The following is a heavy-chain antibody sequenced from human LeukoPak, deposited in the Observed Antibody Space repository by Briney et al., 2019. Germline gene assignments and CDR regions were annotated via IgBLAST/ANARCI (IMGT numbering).Heavy chain of an antibody. CDR2: IKSKADRETT. CDR1: GFTFSYYW. CDR3: TTEAPWYSSGRGWSDY. Sequence: PGGSLRLSCAASGFTFSYYWMSWVRQAPGKGLEWIGHIKSKADRETTDYAAPVKGRFTISRDDSKNTPYLQMNSLKTEDTAVYYCTTEAPWYSSGRGWSDYWGQGTLVTVSS. V-gene: IGHV3-15*01. D-gene: IGHD6-19*01. J-gene: IGHJ4*02.